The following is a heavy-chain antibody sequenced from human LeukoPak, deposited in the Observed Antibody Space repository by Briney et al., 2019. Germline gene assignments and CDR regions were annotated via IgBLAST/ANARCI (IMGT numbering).Heavy chain of an antibody. Sequence: PSETLSLTCTVSADSIGSGPYPWSWIRQPPGEGLEWIGYSYHTGSTYYNPSLKGRVTISVDRSKNQFSLNLNFVTAADTALYYCARGDGSGSGRWFDPWGQGTLITVSS. CDR3: ARGDGSGSGRWFDP. D-gene: IGHD3-10*01. CDR2: SYHTGST. V-gene: IGHV4-30-2*01. CDR1: ADSIGSGPYP. J-gene: IGHJ5*02.